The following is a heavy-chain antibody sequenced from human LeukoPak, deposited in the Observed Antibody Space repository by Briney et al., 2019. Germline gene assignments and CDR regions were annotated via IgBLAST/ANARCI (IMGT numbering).Heavy chain of an antibody. V-gene: IGHV3-30*18. CDR3: AKSSNDYGGYFAFCDY. Sequence: GGSLRLSCAASGFTFSSYGMHWVRQAPGKGLEWVAVMSYDGSNKYYADSVKGRFTISRDNTKNTLYLQMNSLRAEDTAMYYCAKSSNDYGGYFAFCDYWGQGTLVTVSS. J-gene: IGHJ4*02. CDR1: GFTFSSYG. D-gene: IGHD4-17*01. CDR2: MSYDGSNK.